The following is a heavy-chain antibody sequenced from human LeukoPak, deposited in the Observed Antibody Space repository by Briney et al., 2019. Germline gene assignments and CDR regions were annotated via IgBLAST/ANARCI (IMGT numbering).Heavy chain of an antibody. J-gene: IGHJ5*02. Sequence: SETLSLTCTVSGGSISSSSYYWSWIRQPAGKGLEWIGRIYTSGSTNYNPSLKSRVTISVDTSKNQFSLKLSSVTAADTAVYYCARSITMVRGVIGWFDPWGQGTLVTVSS. V-gene: IGHV4-61*02. D-gene: IGHD3-10*01. CDR3: ARSITMVRGVIGWFDP. CDR2: IYTSGST. CDR1: GGSISSSSYY.